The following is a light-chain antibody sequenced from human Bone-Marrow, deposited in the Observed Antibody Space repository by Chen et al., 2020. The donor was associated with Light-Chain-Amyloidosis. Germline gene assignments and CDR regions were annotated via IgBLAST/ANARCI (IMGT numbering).Light chain of an antibody. CDR3: QSADSSGTYEVI. CDR2: RDT. J-gene: IGLJ2*01. CDR1: DLPTKY. Sequence: SYVLTQPPSVSVSPGQTARLTCPGEDLPTKYAYWYQQKPGQAPVLVIHRDTERPSGISERFSGSSSGTTATLTISGVQAEDEADYHCQSADSSGTYEVIFGGGTKLTVL. V-gene: IGLV3-25*03.